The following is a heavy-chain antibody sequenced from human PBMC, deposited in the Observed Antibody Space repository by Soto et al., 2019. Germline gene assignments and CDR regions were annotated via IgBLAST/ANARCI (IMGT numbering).Heavy chain of an antibody. D-gene: IGHD3-16*02. CDR1: GFTFSSYA. V-gene: IGHV3-23*01. J-gene: IGHJ4*02. CDR2: ISGSGGST. CDR3: AKDPIMITFGGVISNFDY. Sequence: PWGSLRLSCAASGFTFSSYAMSWVRQAPGKGLEWVSAISGSGGSTYYADSVKGRFTISRDNSKNTLYLQMNSLRAEDTAVYYCAKDPIMITFGGVISNFDYWGQGTLVTVSP.